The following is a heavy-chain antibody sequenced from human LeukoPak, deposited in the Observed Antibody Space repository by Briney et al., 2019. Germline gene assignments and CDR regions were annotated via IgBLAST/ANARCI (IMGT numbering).Heavy chain of an antibody. CDR1: GYTFTSYA. V-gene: IGHV1-3*01. CDR3: ASFGVVPAAPFDP. J-gene: IGHJ5*02. D-gene: IGHD2-2*01. Sequence: ASVKVSCKASGYTFTSYAMHWVRQAPGQRLEWMGWTNAGNGNTKYSQKFQGRVTITRDTSASTAYMELSSLRSEDTAVYYCASFGVVPAAPFDPWGQGTLVTVSS. CDR2: TNAGNGNT.